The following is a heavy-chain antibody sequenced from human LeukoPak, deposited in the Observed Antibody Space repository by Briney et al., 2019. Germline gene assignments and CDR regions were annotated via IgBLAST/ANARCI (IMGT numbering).Heavy chain of an antibody. D-gene: IGHD6-19*01. J-gene: IGHJ4*02. CDR3: ARGGSSCWRTPNDDY. CDR2: SPYNGNT. CDR1: GYTFTSYG. V-gene: IGHV1-18*01. Sequence: ASVKVSCKASGYTFTSYGISWVRQAPGQGLEWMGWSPYNGNTNYAQKLQGRVTMTTDTSTSTAYMELRSLRSDDTAVYYCARGGSSCWRTPNDDYWGQGTLVTVSS.